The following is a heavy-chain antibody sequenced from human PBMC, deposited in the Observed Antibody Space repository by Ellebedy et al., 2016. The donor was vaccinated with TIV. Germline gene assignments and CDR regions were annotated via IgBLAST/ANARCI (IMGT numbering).Heavy chain of an antibody. CDR1: GGSVSSGPYY. J-gene: IGHJ4*02. CDR2: INRSGST. D-gene: IGHD3-10*01. Sequence: SETLSLTXTVSGGSVSSGPYYWTWIRQPPGKGLEWIGEINRSGSTNYSPSLKSRVTISVDTSKNHFSLKLSSVTAADTAVYYCARFGSYWGQGTLVTVSS. CDR3: ARFGSY. V-gene: IGHV4-34*01.